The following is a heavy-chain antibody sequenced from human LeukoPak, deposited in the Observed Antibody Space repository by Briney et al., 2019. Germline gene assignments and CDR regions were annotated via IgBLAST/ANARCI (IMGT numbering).Heavy chain of an antibody. Sequence: SVKLSCKASGRTFSSYAISWVRQAPGQGLEWMGGIIPIFGTANYAQKFQGRVTITADESTSTAYMELSSLRSEDTAVYYCASSGGYSYGFAQLWGQGTLVTVSS. CDR1: GRTFSSYA. CDR3: ASSGGYSYGFAQL. D-gene: IGHD5-18*01. CDR2: IIPIFGTA. J-gene: IGHJ4*02. V-gene: IGHV1-69*13.